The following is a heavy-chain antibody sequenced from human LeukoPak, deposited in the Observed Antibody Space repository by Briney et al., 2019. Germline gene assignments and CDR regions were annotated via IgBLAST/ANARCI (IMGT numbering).Heavy chain of an antibody. Sequence: KPGGSLRLSCAASGFTFSDYYRSWIRQAPGKGLEWISYISSSGSTIYYAGSVKGRFTISRVNAKNSLYLQMNSLRAEDTAVYYCAKGGLSRVFDYWGQGTLVTVCS. CDR1: GFTFSDYY. CDR2: ISSSGSTI. D-gene: IGHD6-13*01. V-gene: IGHV3-11*04. CDR3: AKGGLSRVFDY. J-gene: IGHJ4*02.